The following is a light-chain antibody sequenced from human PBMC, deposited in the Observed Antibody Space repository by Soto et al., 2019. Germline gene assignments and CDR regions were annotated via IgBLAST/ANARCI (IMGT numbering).Light chain of an antibody. CDR2: SAT. V-gene: IGKV1-5*03. J-gene: IGKJ1*01. Sequence: QMTQSPSTLSASVGDRVTITSRASQRIKSWLAWYPQKPGKAPKLLIYSATCIESGVSSRISGSGSGTEFTHTSSSLQPDDLATYYCQQYNSYSQPFGQGTKVDI. CDR1: QRIKSW. CDR3: QQYNSYSQP.